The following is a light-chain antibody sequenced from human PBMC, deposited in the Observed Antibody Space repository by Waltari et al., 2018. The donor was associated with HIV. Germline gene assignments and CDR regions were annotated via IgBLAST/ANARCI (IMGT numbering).Light chain of an antibody. Sequence: DIQLTQSPSFLSASVGDSVPITCRASQAISTYLAWYQQKPGKAPKLLIYIASTLQSGVPSRFSGIGSGTEFTLTISSLQPEDFATYYCQQLNSYPHTFGGGTKVEIK. J-gene: IGKJ4*01. CDR1: QAISTY. CDR2: IAS. CDR3: QQLNSYPHT. V-gene: IGKV1-9*01.